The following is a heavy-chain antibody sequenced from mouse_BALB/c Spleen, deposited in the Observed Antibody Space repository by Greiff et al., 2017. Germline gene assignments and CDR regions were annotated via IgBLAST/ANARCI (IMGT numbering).Heavy chain of an antibody. Sequence: QVQLQQSGAELAKPGASVKMSCKASGYTFTSYWMHWVKQRPGQGLEWIGYINPSTGYTEYNQKFKDKATLTADKSSSTAYMQLSSLTSEDSAVYYCARGDPIYYGNYWGQGTTLTVSS. D-gene: IGHD2-1*01. J-gene: IGHJ2*01. CDR3: ARGDPIYYGNY. V-gene: IGHV1-7*01. CDR2: INPSTGYT. CDR1: GYTFTSYW.